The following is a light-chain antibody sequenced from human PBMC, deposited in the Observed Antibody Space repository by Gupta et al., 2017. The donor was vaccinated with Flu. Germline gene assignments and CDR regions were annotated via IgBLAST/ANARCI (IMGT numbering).Light chain of an antibody. Sequence: DFQLTQSPSYLSSSVGDRVTITCRANQGISSYLHWYQQKLGKAPKVLIYAASNLQSGVPSRFSGSASGTEFTLTISSLQPEDFATYYCQQSYSTPTFGQGTKVEIK. CDR1: QGISSY. J-gene: IGKJ1*01. CDR2: AAS. CDR3: QQSYSTPT. V-gene: IGKV1-39*01.